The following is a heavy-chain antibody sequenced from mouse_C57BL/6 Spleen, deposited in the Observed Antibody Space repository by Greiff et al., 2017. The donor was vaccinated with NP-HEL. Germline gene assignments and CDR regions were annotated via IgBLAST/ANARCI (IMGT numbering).Heavy chain of an antibody. J-gene: IGHJ3*01. CDR2: IYPGSGNT. CDR1: GYSFTSYY. D-gene: IGHD2-2*01. CDR3: ARGGGYDGPFAY. Sequence: VKLMESGPELVKPGASVKISCKASGYSFTSYYIHWVKQRPGQGLEWIGWIYPGSGNTKYNEKFKGKATLTADTSSSTAYMQLSSLTSEDSAVYYCARGGGYDGPFAYWGQGTLVTVSA. V-gene: IGHV1-66*01.